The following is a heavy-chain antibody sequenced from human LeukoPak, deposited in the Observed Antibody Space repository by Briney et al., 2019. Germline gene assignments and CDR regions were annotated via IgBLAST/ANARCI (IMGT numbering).Heavy chain of an antibody. D-gene: IGHD2-2*01. CDR2: IREDGTEK. CDR3: AKDRHAPGRYCSSTTCFPFDS. J-gene: IGHJ5*01. CDR1: GFTFSSYS. Sequence: GGSLRLSCAASGFTFSSYSMNWVRQAPGKGLEWVANIREDGTEKNYVDSVKGRFTISRDNSKSTLYLQMNSLRAEDTAVYYCAKDRHAPGRYCSSTTCFPFDSWGQGTLVTVSS. V-gene: IGHV3-7*03.